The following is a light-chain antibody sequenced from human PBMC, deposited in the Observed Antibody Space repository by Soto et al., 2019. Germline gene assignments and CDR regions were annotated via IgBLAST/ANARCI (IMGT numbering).Light chain of an antibody. CDR3: QSYDSSLSGSPV. J-gene: IGLJ2*01. V-gene: IGLV1-40*01. CDR2: GNS. CDR1: SSNIGAGYD. Sequence: QSVLTQPPSVSGAPGQTVTISCTGSSSNIGAGYDVQWYQQLTGTAPKLLLDGNSNRPTGVPDRFYVSKSGTSASLAITGLQAEDEADYYCQSYDSSLSGSPVFGGGPKVTV.